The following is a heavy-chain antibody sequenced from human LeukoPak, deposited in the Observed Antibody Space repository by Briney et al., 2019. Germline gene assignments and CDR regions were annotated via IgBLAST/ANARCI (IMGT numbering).Heavy chain of an antibody. Sequence: GASVKVSCKASGCTFTSYDINWVRQATGQGLEWMGWMNPNSGNTGYAQKFQGRVTMTRNTSISTAYMELSSLRSEDTAVYYCARGMVRGVRLWTEDYGMDVWGQGTTVTVSS. D-gene: IGHD3-10*01. J-gene: IGHJ6*02. CDR3: ARGMVRGVRLWTEDYGMDV. CDR1: GCTFTSYD. CDR2: MNPNSGNT. V-gene: IGHV1-8*01.